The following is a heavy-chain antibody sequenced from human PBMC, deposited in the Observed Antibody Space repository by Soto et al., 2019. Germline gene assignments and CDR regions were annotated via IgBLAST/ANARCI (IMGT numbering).Heavy chain of an antibody. Sequence: QVQLVQSGTEVKKPGSSVKVSCKASGGSLSTNPISWVRQAPGQGLEWMGGTGPGTGPGDQAQKFQGRRTFTADKTSGTVYMELTNRSSEDTAVYYCGRRNSGRFFRFFDSWGQGTLVTVSS. J-gene: IGHJ4*02. V-gene: IGHV1-69*06. CDR1: GGSLSTNP. CDR3: GRRNSGRFFRFFDS. CDR2: TGPGTGPG. D-gene: IGHD2-15*01.